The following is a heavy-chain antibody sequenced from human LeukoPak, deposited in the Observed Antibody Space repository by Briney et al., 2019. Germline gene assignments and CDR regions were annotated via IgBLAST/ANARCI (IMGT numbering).Heavy chain of an antibody. CDR3: ARDFWSGYYPEA. D-gene: IGHD3-3*01. CDR1: VFTFSTYA. V-gene: IGHV3-48*04. Sequence: GGSLRLSCEFSVFTFSTYAMNWVRQAPGKGLEWISYISGTSSGSTSIIHYADSVRGRFTISRDNAKNSLHLQMDSLSAEDTAVYYCARDFWSGYYPEAWGQGALVIVSS. CDR2: ISGTSSGSTSII. J-gene: IGHJ5*02.